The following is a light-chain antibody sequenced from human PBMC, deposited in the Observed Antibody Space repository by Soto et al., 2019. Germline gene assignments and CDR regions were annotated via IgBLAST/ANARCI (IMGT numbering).Light chain of an antibody. J-gene: IGKJ2*01. CDR2: VAS. V-gene: IGKV3-20*01. Sequence: ETLLPQSPGTLSLSPGERAILSCRASQLVNNKFLAWYQQRPGQAPRLLIYVASNSAAGVPDRFSASGSGTDFTLTITNPETAAVAVDYCQQYSTSPYTFGRGTNLEIK. CDR1: QLVNNKF. CDR3: QQYSTSPYT.